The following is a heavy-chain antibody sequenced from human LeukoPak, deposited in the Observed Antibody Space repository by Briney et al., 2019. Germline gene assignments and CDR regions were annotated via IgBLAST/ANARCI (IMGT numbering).Heavy chain of an antibody. CDR3: ARDGYSSSWYPGTWALDY. Sequence: GGSLRLSCVASGITFSSYSMNWVRQAPGKGLEWVSYISSFSGTINYADSVKGRFTISRDNAKNSLYLQMNSLRAEDTAVYYCARDGYSSSWYPGTWALDYWGQGTLVTVSS. CDR1: GITFSSYS. D-gene: IGHD6-13*01. CDR2: ISSFSGTI. V-gene: IGHV3-48*01. J-gene: IGHJ4*02.